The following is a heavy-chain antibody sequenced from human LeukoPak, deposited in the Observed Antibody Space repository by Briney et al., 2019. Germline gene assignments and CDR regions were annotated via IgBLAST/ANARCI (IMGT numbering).Heavy chain of an antibody. CDR2: IYCSGST. J-gene: IGHJ4*02. V-gene: IGHV4-39*01. D-gene: IGHD2-2*01. CDR3: ASPSPHCSSTSCPNGGFFDY. CDR1: GGSISSSSYY. Sequence: SETLSLTCTVSGGSISSSSYYWGWIRQPPGKGLEWIGSIYCSGSTYYNPSLKSRVTISVDTSKNQFSLKLSSVTAADTAVYYCASPSPHCSSTSCPNGGFFDYWGRGTLVTVSS.